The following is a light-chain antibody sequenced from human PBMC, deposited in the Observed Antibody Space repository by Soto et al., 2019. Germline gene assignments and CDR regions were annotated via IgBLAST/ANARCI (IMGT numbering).Light chain of an antibody. CDR1: QAISNH. CDR2: AAY. J-gene: IGKJ4*01. CDR3: QNYNSAPLA. V-gene: IGKV1-27*01. Sequence: VQMPKSPSYLSASVGDRVTITCRASQAISNHLAWYQQKPGKVLKLLIYAAYALQSGVPSRFSGTGSGTEFNFTISSLQPEDVAIYHCQNYNSAPLAFGGGTKV.